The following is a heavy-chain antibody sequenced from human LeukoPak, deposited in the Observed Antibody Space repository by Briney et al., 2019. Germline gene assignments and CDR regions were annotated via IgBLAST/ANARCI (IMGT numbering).Heavy chain of an antibody. V-gene: IGHV1-69*01. J-gene: IGHJ4*02. CDR1: GGTFSSYA. D-gene: IGHD1-26*01. CDR2: IIPIFGTA. CDR3: ARFGPSGSYAFDY. Sequence: ASVKVSCKASGGTFSSYAISWVRQAPGQGLEWMGGIIPIFGTANYAQKFQGRVTITADESTSTAYMELSSLRSEDTAVYYCARFGPSGSYAFDYWGQGTLVTVSS.